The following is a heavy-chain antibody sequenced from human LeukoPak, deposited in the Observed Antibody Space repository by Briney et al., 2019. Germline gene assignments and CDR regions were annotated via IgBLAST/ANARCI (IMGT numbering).Heavy chain of an antibody. CDR2: INPSGGST. V-gene: IGHV1-46*01. CDR3: ASGGIVVDNWFDP. CDR1: GYTFTSYY. D-gene: IGHD2-15*01. Sequence: ASVKVSCKASGYTFTSYYMHWVRQAPAQGLEWMGIINPSGGSTSYAQKFQGRVTMTRDTSTSTVYMGLSSLRSEDTAVYYCASGGIVVDNWFDPWGQGTLVTVSS. J-gene: IGHJ5*02.